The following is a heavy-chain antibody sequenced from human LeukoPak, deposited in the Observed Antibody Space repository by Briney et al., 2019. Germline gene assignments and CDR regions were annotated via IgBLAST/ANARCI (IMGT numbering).Heavy chain of an antibody. CDR3: ARGGTFPTVLRYFDWLKTGGYYYMDV. Sequence: ASVKVSCKASGYTFTSYGISWVRQAPGQGLEWMGWISAYNGNTNYAQKLQGRVTMTTDTSTSTAYIELRSLRSDDTAVYYCARGGTFPTVLRYFDWLKTGGYYYMDVWGKGTTVTVSS. CDR2: ISAYNGNT. J-gene: IGHJ6*03. CDR1: GYTFTSYG. V-gene: IGHV1-18*01. D-gene: IGHD3-9*01.